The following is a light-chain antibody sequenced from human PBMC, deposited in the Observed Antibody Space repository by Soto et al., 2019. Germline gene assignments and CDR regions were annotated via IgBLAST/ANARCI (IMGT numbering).Light chain of an antibody. CDR2: EVT. V-gene: IGLV2-14*01. J-gene: IGLJ3*02. CDR3: ASYTGSTTRWV. Sequence: QSVLTHPASVSGSPGQSITVSCTGTASDIGSYDYVSWYQHHPGKAPKLLIYEVTNRPSGVSNRFSGSKSDYTASLTISGLQAEDEGHYYCASYTGSTTRWVFGGGTQLTVL. CDR1: ASDIGSYDY.